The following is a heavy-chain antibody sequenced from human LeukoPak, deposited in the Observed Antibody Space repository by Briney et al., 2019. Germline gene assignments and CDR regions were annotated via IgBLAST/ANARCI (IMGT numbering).Heavy chain of an antibody. J-gene: IGHJ4*02. Sequence: SETLSLTCTVSGGSTSSSSFYWGWIRQPPGKGLECIGRISYSGRTYYNPSLRSRVTISVDTSKNQFSLRLSSVTAADTAVYYCARLRAYYYDSSGYYNFDFSGQGTLVTVSS. D-gene: IGHD3-22*01. CDR2: ISYSGRT. CDR1: GGSTSSSSFY. V-gene: IGHV4-39*01. CDR3: ARLRAYYYDSSGYYNFDF.